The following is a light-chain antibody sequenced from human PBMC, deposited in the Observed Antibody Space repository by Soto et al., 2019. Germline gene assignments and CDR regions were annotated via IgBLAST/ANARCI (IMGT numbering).Light chain of an antibody. V-gene: IGLV1-44*01. CDR3: VAWDHSLNGFL. CDR2: GDH. J-gene: IGLJ2*01. CDR1: SSNIGSST. Sequence: QSELTQPPSASGTPGQRVTIYCSGSSSNIGSSTVSWYHQLPGSAPKLLIFGDHQRPSGIPDRFSGSKSGTSASLAISGLQSDDVADYYCVAWDHSLNGFLFGGGTKLTVL.